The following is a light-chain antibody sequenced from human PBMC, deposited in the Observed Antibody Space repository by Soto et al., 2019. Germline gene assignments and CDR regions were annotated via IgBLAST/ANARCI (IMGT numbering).Light chain of an antibody. V-gene: IGLV2-8*01. J-gene: IGLJ1*01. CDR3: SSYAGRNNFDV. CDR2: EVT. Sequence: QSALTQPPSASGSPGQSVTISCTGTSSDVGGYNYVSWYQQHPGKAPKLMIYEVTKRPSGVPDRFSGSKSGNTASLTVSGLQAEDEADYYGSSYAGRNNFDVFGSGTKLTVL. CDR1: SSDVGGYNY.